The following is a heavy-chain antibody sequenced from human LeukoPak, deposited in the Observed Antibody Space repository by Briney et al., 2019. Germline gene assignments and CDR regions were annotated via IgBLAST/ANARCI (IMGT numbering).Heavy chain of an antibody. CDR3: AISGSYYGSGKGSDWFDP. CDR1: GYSFTSYW. D-gene: IGHD3-10*01. J-gene: IGHJ5*02. Sequence: GESLKISCKGSGYSFTSYWIGWVRQMPGKGLEWMGIIYPGDSDTRYSPSFQGQVTISADKSISTAYLQWSSLKASGTAMYYCAISGSYYGSGKGSDWFDPWGQGTLVTVSS. V-gene: IGHV5-51*01. CDR2: IYPGDSDT.